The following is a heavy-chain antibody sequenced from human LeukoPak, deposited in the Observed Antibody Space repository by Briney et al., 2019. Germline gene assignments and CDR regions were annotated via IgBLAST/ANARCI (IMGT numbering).Heavy chain of an antibody. CDR2: INPNSGGT. Sequence: ASVKVSCKASGYTFTGYYMHWVRQVPGQGLEWMGWINPNSGGTNYAQKFQGRVTVTRDTSISTAYMELSRLRSDDTAVYYCARLGTAMVFDYFDYWGQGTLVTVSS. D-gene: IGHD5-18*01. V-gene: IGHV1-2*02. J-gene: IGHJ4*02. CDR3: ARLGTAMVFDYFDY. CDR1: GYTFTGYY.